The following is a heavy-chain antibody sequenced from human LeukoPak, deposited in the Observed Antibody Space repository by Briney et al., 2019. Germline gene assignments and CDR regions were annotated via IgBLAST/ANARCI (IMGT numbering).Heavy chain of an antibody. V-gene: IGHV3-23*01. D-gene: IGHD2-2*01. Sequence: GGSLRLSCAASGFTFSSSAMSWVRQAPGKGLEWVSAISGSGGSTYYADSVKGRFTISRDNSKNTLYLQMNSLRAEDTAVYYCAKGGRNIVVVPAAPFDYWGQGTLVTVSS. CDR2: ISGSGGST. J-gene: IGHJ4*02. CDR1: GFTFSSSA. CDR3: AKGGRNIVVVPAAPFDY.